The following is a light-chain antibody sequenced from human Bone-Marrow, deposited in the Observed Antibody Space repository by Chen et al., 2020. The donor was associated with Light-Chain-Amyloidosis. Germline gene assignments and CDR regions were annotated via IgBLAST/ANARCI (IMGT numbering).Light chain of an antibody. J-gene: IGKJ4*01. CDR3: QQYDNLPLT. Sequence: DTLMTQSPSPLSASVVEIVTITCQASHDIDRYLNCYQQKSGRAPTLLIHAASNVEAGVPSRFSGSGSGTDFTFTISGLQPEDVATYFCQQYDNLPLTFGGGIRLEI. CDR2: AAS. CDR1: HDIDRY. V-gene: IGKV1-33*01.